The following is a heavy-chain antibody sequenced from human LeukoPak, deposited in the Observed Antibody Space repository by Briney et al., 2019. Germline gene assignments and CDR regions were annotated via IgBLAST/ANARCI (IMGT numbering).Heavy chain of an antibody. J-gene: IGHJ4*02. CDR2: IYSGGST. Sequence: GGSLRLSCAASGFTVSSNYMSWVRQAPGKGLEWVSVIYSGGSTYYADSVKGRFTISRDNSKNTLYLQMNSLRAEDTAVYYCAKEPLAVAGTDYFDYWGQGTLVTVSS. CDR1: GFTVSSNY. CDR3: AKEPLAVAGTDYFDY. D-gene: IGHD6-19*01. V-gene: IGHV3-66*01.